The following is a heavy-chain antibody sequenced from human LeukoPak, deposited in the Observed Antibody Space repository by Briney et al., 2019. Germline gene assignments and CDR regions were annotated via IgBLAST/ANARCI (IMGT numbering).Heavy chain of an antibody. CDR1: GGSISNYY. CDR2: IYTSGST. Sequence: SETLSLTCTVSGGSISNYYWSWIRQPAGKGLEWIGRIYTSGSTNYNPSLKSRVTISVDTSKNQFSLKLSSVTAADTAVYYCARKSSIVVVSFDYWGQGTLVTVSS. J-gene: IGHJ4*02. CDR3: ARKSSIVVVSFDY. V-gene: IGHV4-4*07. D-gene: IGHD2-2*01.